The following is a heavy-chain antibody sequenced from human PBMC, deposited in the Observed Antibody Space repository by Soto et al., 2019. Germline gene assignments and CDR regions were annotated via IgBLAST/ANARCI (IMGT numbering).Heavy chain of an antibody. CDR2: ISGSGDST. J-gene: IGHJ4*02. V-gene: IGHV3-23*01. D-gene: IGHD6-19*01. CDR1: GFTFSSYA. Sequence: PGGSPRLSCAASGFTFSSYAMSWVRQAPGKGLEWVSVISGSGDSTYYADSVKGRFTISRDNSKNTLYLQMNSLRAEDTAVYYYARRSSGWYFDYWGQGTLVTVSS. CDR3: ARRSSGWYFDY.